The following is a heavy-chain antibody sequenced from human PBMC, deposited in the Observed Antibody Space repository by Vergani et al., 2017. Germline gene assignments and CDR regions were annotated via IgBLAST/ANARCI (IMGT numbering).Heavy chain of an antibody. V-gene: IGHV1-69*11. CDR1: GGTFSSYA. J-gene: IGHJ4*02. CDR3: ARLADPLMRYCSSTSCYDIDY. D-gene: IGHD2-2*01. CDR2: IIPILGTA. Sequence: QVQLVQSGAEVKKPGASVKVSCKASGGTFSSYAISWVRQAPGQGLEWMGRIIPILGTANYAQKFQGRVTINADESTSTAYMELSSLRSEDTAVYYCARLADPLMRYCSSTSCYDIDYWGQGTLVTVSS.